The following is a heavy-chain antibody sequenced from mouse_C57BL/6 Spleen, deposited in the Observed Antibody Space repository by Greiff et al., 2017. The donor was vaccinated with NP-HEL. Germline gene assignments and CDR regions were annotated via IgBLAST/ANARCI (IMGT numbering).Heavy chain of an antibody. Sequence: EVQGVESGGGLVKPGGSLKLSCAASGFTFSDYGMHWVRQAPEKGLEWVAYISSGSSTIYYADTVKGRFTISRDNAKNTRFLQMTSLRSEDTAMYYCARGDYYGSSLFAYWGQGTLVTVSA. CDR1: GFTFSDYG. J-gene: IGHJ3*01. D-gene: IGHD1-1*01. CDR2: ISSGSSTI. V-gene: IGHV5-17*01. CDR3: ARGDYYGSSLFAY.